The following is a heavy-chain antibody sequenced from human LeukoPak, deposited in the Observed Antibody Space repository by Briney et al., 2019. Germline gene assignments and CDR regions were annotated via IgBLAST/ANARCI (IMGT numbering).Heavy chain of an antibody. Sequence: PGGSLRLSCAASGFTFSSYWMSWVRQAPGKGLEGVANIKQDGSEKYYVDSVKGVFTISSDNAKNLLYLQMNSLGAEDTAVYYCARDQTVGENWFDPWGQGTLVTVSS. J-gene: IGHJ5*02. D-gene: IGHD1-1*01. V-gene: IGHV3-7*01. CDR1: GFTFSSYW. CDR3: ARDQTVGENWFDP. CDR2: IKQDGSEK.